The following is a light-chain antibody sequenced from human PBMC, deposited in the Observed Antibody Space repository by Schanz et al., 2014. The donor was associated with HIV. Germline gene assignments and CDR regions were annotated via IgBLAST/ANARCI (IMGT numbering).Light chain of an antibody. J-gene: IGLJ2*01. CDR3: QSFDSSYVV. CDR1: NSNVGIS. V-gene: IGLV1-44*01. Sequence: QSVLTQPPSASGTPGQTVTISCSGSNSNVGISVQSHRRFPGTAPELLIRNDNQRPSGVPDRFSGSKSGTSASLAITGLQAEDEADYYCQSFDSSYVVFGGGTKLTVL. CDR2: NDN.